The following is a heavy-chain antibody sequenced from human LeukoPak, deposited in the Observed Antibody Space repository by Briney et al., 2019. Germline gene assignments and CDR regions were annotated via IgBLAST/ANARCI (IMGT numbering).Heavy chain of an antibody. V-gene: IGHV1-69*02. CDR1: GGTFSSYT. Sequence: SVKVSCKASGGTFSSYTISWVRQAPGQGLEWMERIIPILGIANYAQKFQGRVTITADKSTSTAYMELSSLRSEDTAVYYCARGSPWRIAAAGTGAFDIWGQGTMVTVSS. CDR3: ARGSPWRIAAAGTGAFDI. CDR2: IIPILGIA. D-gene: IGHD6-13*01. J-gene: IGHJ3*02.